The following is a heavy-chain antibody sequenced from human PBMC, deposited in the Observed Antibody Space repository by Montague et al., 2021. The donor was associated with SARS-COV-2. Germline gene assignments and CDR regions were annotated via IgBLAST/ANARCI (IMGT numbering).Heavy chain of an antibody. CDR3: ARARRGSGSESYFDILVNWFDP. V-gene: IGHV4-31*03. J-gene: IGHJ5*02. Sequence: TLSLTCTVSGGSISSGGYYWSWIRQHPGKGLEWIGYIYYSGSTYYNPSLKSRVTISVDTSKNQFSLKLSSVTAADTAVYYCARARRGSGSESYFDILVNWFDPGGQGTLVTVSS. D-gene: IGHD3-10*01. CDR1: GGSISSGGYY. CDR2: IYYSGST.